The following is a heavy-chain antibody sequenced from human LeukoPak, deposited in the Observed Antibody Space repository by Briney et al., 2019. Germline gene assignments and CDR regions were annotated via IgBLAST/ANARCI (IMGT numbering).Heavy chain of an antibody. V-gene: IGHV6-1*01. CDR3: ARDLHELELFYFDS. CDR1: GDTVSSNSAA. Sequence: SQTLSLTCVISGDTVSSNSAAWSWIRQSPSRGLEWLGRTYYRSKWFNDYAMSVKGRMTINPDTSKNQFSLQLNSVTPEDSAVYYCARDLHELELFYFDSWGQGTLVIVSS. J-gene: IGHJ4*02. D-gene: IGHD1-7*01. CDR2: TYYRSKWFN.